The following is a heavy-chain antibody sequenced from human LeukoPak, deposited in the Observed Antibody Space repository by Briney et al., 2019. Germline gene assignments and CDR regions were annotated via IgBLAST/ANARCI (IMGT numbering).Heavy chain of an antibody. Sequence: SETLSLTCTVSGGSISSYYWSWIRQPPGKGLEWIGYIYYSGSTNYNPSLKSRVTISVDTSKNQFSLKLSSVTAADTTVYYCARHSDSGSYKTYGFDIWGQGTMVTVSS. CDR3: ARHSDSGSYKTYGFDI. CDR1: GGSISSYY. V-gene: IGHV4-59*08. CDR2: IYYSGST. J-gene: IGHJ3*02. D-gene: IGHD1-26*01.